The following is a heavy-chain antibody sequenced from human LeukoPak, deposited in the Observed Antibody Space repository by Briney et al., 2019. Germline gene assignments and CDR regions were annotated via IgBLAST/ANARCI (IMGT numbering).Heavy chain of an antibody. CDR3: SREKWGSRAVRLDAFV. Sequence: GGSLRLSCTTSGFPFSDYAMSWVRQAPGKGLEWVGFIRSKAYGGATEYAASVKGRFVISRDDSKSIAYLQMSSLKTEDTAVYYCSREKWGSRAVRLDAFVWGQGTTVIVSS. D-gene: IGHD6-6*01. CDR1: GFPFSDYA. J-gene: IGHJ3*01. V-gene: IGHV3-49*04. CDR2: IRSKAYGGAT.